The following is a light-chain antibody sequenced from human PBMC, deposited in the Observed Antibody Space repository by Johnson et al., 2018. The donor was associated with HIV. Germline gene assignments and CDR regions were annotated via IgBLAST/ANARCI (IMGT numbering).Light chain of an antibody. J-gene: IGLJ1*01. CDR3: GTWDTSLSAGGV. CDR2: DNT. CDR1: NSNIGNNY. Sequence: QSVLTQPPSVSAAPGQKVTISCSGSNSNIGNNYVSWYQQLPGTAPKLLIYDNTKRPSGIPDRFSGSKSGTSATLGITGLQTGDEADYYCGTWDTSLSAGGVFGSGTKVTVL. V-gene: IGLV1-51*01.